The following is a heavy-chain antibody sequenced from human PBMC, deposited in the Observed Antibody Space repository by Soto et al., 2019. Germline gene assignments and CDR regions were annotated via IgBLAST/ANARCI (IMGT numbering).Heavy chain of an antibody. CDR2: ISYDGSNK. CDR1: GFTFSSYG. J-gene: IGHJ4*02. CDR3: VKGYSNLDY. Sequence: QVQLVESGGGVVQPGRSLRLSCAASGFTFSSYGMHWVRQAPGKGLEWVAIISYDGSNKYYADSVKGRFTISRDNSKNTLYLQMNSLRAEDTAVYYCVKGYSNLDYWGQGTLVTVSS. D-gene: IGHD4-4*01. V-gene: IGHV3-30*18.